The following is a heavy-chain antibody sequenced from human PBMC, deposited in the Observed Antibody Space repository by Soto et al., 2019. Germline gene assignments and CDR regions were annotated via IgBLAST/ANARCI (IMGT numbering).Heavy chain of an antibody. CDR1: GGSISSSSYY. Sequence: SETLSLTCTVSGGSISSSSYYWGWIRQPPGKGLEWIGYIYYSGSTNYNPSLKSRVTISVDTSKNQFSLKLSSVTAADTAVYYCASSSLDYYDSSGYYYALDYWGQGTLVTVSS. D-gene: IGHD3-22*01. CDR3: ASSSLDYYDSSGYYYALDY. CDR2: IYYSGST. V-gene: IGHV4-61*05. J-gene: IGHJ4*02.